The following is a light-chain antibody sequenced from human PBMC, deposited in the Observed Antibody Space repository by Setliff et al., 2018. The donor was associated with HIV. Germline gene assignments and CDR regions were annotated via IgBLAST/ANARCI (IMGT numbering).Light chain of an antibody. CDR1: SGAVSNSHK. CDR3: LLFMSTAYV. Sequence: QTVVTQEPSLSVFPGGTVTLTCGLSSGAVSNSHKPSWYQQTPGQPPRTLIYDTNSRSSGVPDRFSGSIFGNTAALTITGAQADDESDYYCLLFMSTAYVFGTGTKVTVL. V-gene: IGLV8-61*01. CDR2: DTN. J-gene: IGLJ1*01.